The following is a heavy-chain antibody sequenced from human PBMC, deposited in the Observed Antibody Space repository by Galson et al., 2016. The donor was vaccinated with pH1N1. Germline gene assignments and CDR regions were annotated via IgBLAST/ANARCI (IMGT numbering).Heavy chain of an antibody. D-gene: IGHD5-24*01. CDR2: IRYDGSDK. CDR1: GFTLGSTG. J-gene: IGHJ5*02. CDR3: AKDSTLVVTSDGCALAA. Sequence: SLRLSCAASGFTLGSTGMHWVRRAPDKGLEWLAFIRYDGSDKYYADSVRGRFTISRDNSKNMLYLEMNSLRTEDTSLHYCAKDSTLVVTSDGCALAAWGQGTLVTVSS. V-gene: IGHV3-30*02.